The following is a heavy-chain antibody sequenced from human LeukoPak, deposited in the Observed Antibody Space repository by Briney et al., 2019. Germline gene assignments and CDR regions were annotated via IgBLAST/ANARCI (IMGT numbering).Heavy chain of an antibody. D-gene: IGHD5-12*01. CDR2: ISSSGGTT. V-gene: IGHV3-23*01. J-gene: IGHJ6*02. CDR1: GFTFSSYA. Sequence: GGSLRLSCAASGFTFSSYAMNWVRQAPGKGLEWVSAISSSGGTTSYADSVKGRFTVSRDNSKNTLYLQMNSLRADDTAVYYCAKDRRGYSGYDYVYYYYGTDVWGQGTTVTVSS. CDR3: AKDRRGYSGYDYVYYYYGTDV.